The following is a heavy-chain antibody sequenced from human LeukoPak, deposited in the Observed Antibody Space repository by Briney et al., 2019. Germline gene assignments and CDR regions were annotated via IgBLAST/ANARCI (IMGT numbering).Heavy chain of an antibody. J-gene: IGHJ4*02. CDR3: ARAFLGYDSSGYSAGGDY. V-gene: IGHV3-21*01. D-gene: IGHD3-22*01. Sequence: GGSLRLSCAASGFTFSSYSMNWVRQAPGKGLEWVSSISSSSSYIYYADSVKGRFTISRDNAKNSLYLQMNSLRAEDTAVYSCARAFLGYDSSGYSAGGDYWGQGTLVTVSS. CDR2: ISSSSSYI. CDR1: GFTFSSYS.